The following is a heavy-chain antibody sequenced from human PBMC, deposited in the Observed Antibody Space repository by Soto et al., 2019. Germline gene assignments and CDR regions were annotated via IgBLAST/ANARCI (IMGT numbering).Heavy chain of an antibody. CDR1: GDSVSSNSAA. CDR2: TYYRSKWYN. D-gene: IGHD2-2*02. CDR3: AREGVCSSTSCYTNGMDV. J-gene: IGHJ6*02. V-gene: IGHV6-1*01. Sequence: QTLSLTCAISGDSVSSNSAAWNWIRQSPSRGLEWLGRTYYRSKWYNDYAVSVKSRITINPDTSKNQFSLQLNSVTPEDMAVYYCAREGVCSSTSCYTNGMDVWGQGTTVTVSS.